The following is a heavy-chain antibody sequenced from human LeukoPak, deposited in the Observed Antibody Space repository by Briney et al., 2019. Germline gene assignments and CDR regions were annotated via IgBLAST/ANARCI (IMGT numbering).Heavy chain of an antibody. D-gene: IGHD3-22*01. CDR2: ISSSDSST. CDR3: ARETRGHYYDSSGPDH. J-gene: IGHJ5*02. Sequence: GGSLRLSCAASGFTFSNYWMSWVRQAPGKGLEWVSYISSSDSSTHYADSVKGRFTISRDNAKNSLYLQMNSLRVEDMGVYYCARETRGHYYDSSGPDHWGQGTLVTVSS. V-gene: IGHV3-48*04. CDR1: GFTFSNYW.